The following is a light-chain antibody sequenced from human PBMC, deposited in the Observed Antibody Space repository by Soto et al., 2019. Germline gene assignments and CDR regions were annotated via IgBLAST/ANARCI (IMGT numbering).Light chain of an antibody. CDR2: EGS. Sequence: QSAVPQPASVSGSRGQSITISCTGTSSDVGSYNLVSWYQQHPGKAPKLIIYEGSKRPSGVSNRFSASKSGNTASLTISGLQAEHEADYYCCSYADSSTSYVVFGGGTKLTVL. J-gene: IGLJ2*01. CDR1: SSDVGSYNL. V-gene: IGLV2-23*01. CDR3: CSYADSSTSYVV.